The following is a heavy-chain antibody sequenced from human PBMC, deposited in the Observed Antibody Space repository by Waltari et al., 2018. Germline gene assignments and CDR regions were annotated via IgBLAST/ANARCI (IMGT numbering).Heavy chain of an antibody. CDR1: VLTFRIHW. J-gene: IGHJ4*02. CDR3: TRDSGQGLDF. D-gene: IGHD3-10*01. CDR2: INSDGTGT. Sequence: EVPLVESGGGLVHSGGYLRHSSGARVLTFRIHWMHWVRQAPGKGLLWVSRINSDGTGTSHADSVKGRFTMSRDNAKNTLYLQMNSLRVEDTAVYYCTRDSGQGLDFWGQGTLVTVSS. V-gene: IGHV3-74*01.